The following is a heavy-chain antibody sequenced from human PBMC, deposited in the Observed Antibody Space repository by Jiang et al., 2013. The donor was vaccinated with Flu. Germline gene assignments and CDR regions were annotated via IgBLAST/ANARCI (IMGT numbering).Heavy chain of an antibody. CDR1: GYTFTGYY. CDR3: ARDGSGDGYNLDY. V-gene: IGHV1-2*02. Sequence: SGYTFTGYYMHWVRQAPGQGLEWMGWINPNSGGTNYAQKFQGRVTMTRDTSISTAYMELSRLRSDDTAVYYCARDGSGDGYNLDYWGQGTLVTVSS. D-gene: IGHD5-24*01. J-gene: IGHJ4*02. CDR2: INPNSGGT.